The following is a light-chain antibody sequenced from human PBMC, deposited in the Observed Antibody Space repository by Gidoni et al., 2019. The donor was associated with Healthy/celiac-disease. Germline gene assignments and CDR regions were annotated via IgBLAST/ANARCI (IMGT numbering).Light chain of an antibody. CDR2: AAS. CDR1: QSISSY. Sequence: DIQMTQSPSSLSASVGDRVTITCRASQSISSYLNWYQQKPRKAPKLLIYAASSLQSGVPSRFSGSGSGTDFTLTISSLQPEDFATYYCQQRYSTLLFTFGPGTKVDIK. CDR3: QQRYSTLLFT. J-gene: IGKJ3*01. V-gene: IGKV1-39*01.